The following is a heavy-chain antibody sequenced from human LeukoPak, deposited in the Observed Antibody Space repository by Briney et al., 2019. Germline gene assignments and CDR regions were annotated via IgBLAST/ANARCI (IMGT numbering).Heavy chain of an antibody. J-gene: IGHJ5*02. D-gene: IGHD3-10*01. CDR3: ARDDYYYGSGNHKAPYNWFDP. CDR1: GYSFTSYY. V-gene: IGHV1-46*01. CDR2: INPSGGCT. Sequence: ASVKVSCKASGYSFTSYYMHWVRQAPGQGLEWMGIINPSGGCTSYAQKFQGRVTMTRDTSTSTVYMELSSLRSEDTAVYYCARDDYYYGSGNHKAPYNWFDPWGQGTLVTVSS.